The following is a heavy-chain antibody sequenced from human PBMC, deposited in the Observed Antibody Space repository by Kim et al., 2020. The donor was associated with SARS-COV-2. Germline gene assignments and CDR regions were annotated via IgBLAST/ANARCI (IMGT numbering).Heavy chain of an antibody. CDR2: IWYDGSNK. J-gene: IGHJ4*02. V-gene: IGHV3-33*01. CDR1: GFTFSSYG. D-gene: IGHD5-12*01. Sequence: GGSLRLSCAASGFTFSSYGMHWVRQAPGKGLEWVAVIWYDGSNKYYADSVKGRFTISRDNSKNTLYLQMNSLRAEDTAVYYCAREMVEMATIHTFDYWGQGTLVTVSS. CDR3: AREMVEMATIHTFDY.